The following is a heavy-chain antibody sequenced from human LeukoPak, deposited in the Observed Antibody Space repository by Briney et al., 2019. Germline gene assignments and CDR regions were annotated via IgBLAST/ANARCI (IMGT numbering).Heavy chain of an antibody. V-gene: IGHV4-59*01. J-gene: IGHJ3*02. CDR1: GGSISTYY. D-gene: IGHD6-13*01. Sequence: KASETLSLTCTVSGGSISTYYWSWIRQPPGKGLERIGYIYYSGSTKYNPSLKSRVTISLDTSKNQFSLNLNSVTAADTAVYYCARDGSSWYGTSFDIWGQGTMVTVSS. CDR2: IYYSGST. CDR3: ARDGSSWYGTSFDI.